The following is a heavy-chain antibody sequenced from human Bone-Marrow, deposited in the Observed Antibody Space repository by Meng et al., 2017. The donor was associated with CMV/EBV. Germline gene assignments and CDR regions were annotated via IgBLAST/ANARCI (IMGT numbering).Heavy chain of an antibody. D-gene: IGHD3-16*01. CDR2: IKQDGSEK. V-gene: IGHV3-7*01. J-gene: IGHJ4*02. CDR1: GFTFSSYW. CDR3: ARDTLNFDY. Sequence: GESLKISCAASGFTFSSYWMSWVRQAPGKGLEWVANIKQDGSEKYYVDSVKGRFTISRDNAKNSLYLQMNSLRAEDTAAYYCARDTLNFDYWGQGTLVTVSS.